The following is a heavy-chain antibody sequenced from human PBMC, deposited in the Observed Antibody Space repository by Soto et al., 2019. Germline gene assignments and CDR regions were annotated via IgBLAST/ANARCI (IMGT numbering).Heavy chain of an antibody. V-gene: IGHV1-18*01. CDR2: ISTYNGNT. J-gene: IGHJ4*02. D-gene: IGHD6-13*01. CDR1: GYTFTSYG. Sequence: QVQLVQSGAEVKKPGASVKVSCKPSGYTFTSYGISWVRLAPGQGPEWMGWISTYNGNTNYAQKFQGRVTMAPDTSTSTAYMELRSLRSDDTAVYYGARALIAATGADYWGQGPLVTVSS. CDR3: ARALIAATGADY.